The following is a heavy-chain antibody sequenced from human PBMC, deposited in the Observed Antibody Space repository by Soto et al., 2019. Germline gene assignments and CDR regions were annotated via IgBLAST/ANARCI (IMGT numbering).Heavy chain of an antibody. CDR2: ISAYNGNT. CDR1: GYTLTSYG. V-gene: IGHV1-18*01. CDR3: ATSYYDFWSGYTTQGYYYMDV. D-gene: IGHD3-3*01. Sequence: GASVKVSCKASGYTLTSYGISWVRQAPGQGLEWMGWISAYNGNTNYAQKLQGRVTMTPDTSTSTAYMELRSLRSDDTAVYYCATSYYDFWSGYTTQGYYYMDVWGKGTTVTVSS. J-gene: IGHJ6*03.